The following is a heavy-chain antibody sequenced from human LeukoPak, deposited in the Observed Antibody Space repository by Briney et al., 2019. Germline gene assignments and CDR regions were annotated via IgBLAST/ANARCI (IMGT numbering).Heavy chain of an antibody. J-gene: IGHJ3*02. CDR1: GFKFSSYW. V-gene: IGHV3-7*01. Sequence: GGSLRLSCEASGFKFSSYWMSWVRQAPGKGLEWVANMNQYGSEKYYVDSVKGRFTISRDNAKNSLYLQMNSLRAEDTAVYYCARSSSAAFDIWGQGTVVTVSS. CDR2: MNQYGSEK. D-gene: IGHD6-6*01. CDR3: ARSSSAAFDI.